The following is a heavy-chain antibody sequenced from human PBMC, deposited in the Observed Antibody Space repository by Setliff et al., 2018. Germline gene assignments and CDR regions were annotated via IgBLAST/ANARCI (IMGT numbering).Heavy chain of an antibody. D-gene: IGHD2-15*01. V-gene: IGHV1-8*02. CDR3: ARILGYCSGGSCYVPY. J-gene: IGHJ4*02. Sequence: ASVKVSCKASGYTFTSYDINWVRQATGQGLEWMGWMNPNSGNTGYAQKFQGRVTMTRNTSISTAYMELSSLRSEDTAMYYCARILGYCSGGSCYVPYWGQGTLVTVSS. CDR2: MNPNSGNT. CDR1: GYTFTSYD.